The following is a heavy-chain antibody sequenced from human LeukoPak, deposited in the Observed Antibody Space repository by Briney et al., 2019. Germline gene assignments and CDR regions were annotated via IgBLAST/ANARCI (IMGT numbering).Heavy chain of an antibody. CDR3: ARDSGTTGEVKFDP. D-gene: IGHD1-7*01. CDR1: GDSISSDY. Sequence: SETLSLTCAVSGDSISSDYWSWVRQPPGKGLEWIGYIYYTGSTTYNPSLESRVTMSLDTSKNHFSLKLRSVTAADTAVYYCARDSGTTGEVKFDPWGQGTLVTVSS. J-gene: IGHJ5*02. V-gene: IGHV4-59*12. CDR2: IYYTGST.